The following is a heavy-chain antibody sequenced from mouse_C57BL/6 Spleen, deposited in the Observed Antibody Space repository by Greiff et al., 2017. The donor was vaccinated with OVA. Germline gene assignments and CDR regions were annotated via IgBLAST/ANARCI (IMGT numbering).Heavy chain of an antibody. CDR1: GFTFSSYA. J-gene: IGHJ3*01. D-gene: IGHD3-2*02. Sequence: EVKLVESGEGLVKPGGSLKLSCAASGFTFSSYAMSWVRQTPEKRLEWVAYISSGGDYIYYADTVKGRFTISRDNARNTLYLQMSSLKSEDTAMYYCTRDSSGYVRIPWFAYWGQGTLVTVSA. CDR2: ISSGGDYI. V-gene: IGHV5-9-1*02. CDR3: TRDSSGYVRIPWFAY.